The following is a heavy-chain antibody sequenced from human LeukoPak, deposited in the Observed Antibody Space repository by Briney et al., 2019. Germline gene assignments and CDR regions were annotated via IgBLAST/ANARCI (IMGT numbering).Heavy chain of an antibody. CDR2: VSSTTKYI. J-gene: IGHJ3*02. V-gene: IGHV3-21*06. CDR3: TSHTGTGDAFRPFHI. CDR1: GFTFSSYT. Sequence: GGSLRLSCAASGFTFSSYTMNWVRRAPGKGLEWVSSVSSTTKYIYYADSVKGRFTISRDNAKNSLYLQMNSLRAEDTAVYYCTSHTGTGDAFRPFHIWGQGTMVTVSS. D-gene: IGHD2-21*02.